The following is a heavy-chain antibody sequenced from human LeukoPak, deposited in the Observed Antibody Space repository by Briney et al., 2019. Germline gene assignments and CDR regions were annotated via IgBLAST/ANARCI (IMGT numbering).Heavy chain of an antibody. J-gene: IGHJ3*02. D-gene: IGHD2-15*01. CDR2: ISAYNGNT. V-gene: IGHV1-18*01. Sequence: GASVKVSCKASGYTFSSYCISWVRQAPGQGLEWMGWISAYNGNTNYAQKLQGRVTMTTDTSTSTAYMELRSLRSGDTAVYYCARGLLSIVVVVAAPDAVDIWGQGTMVTVSS. CDR3: ARGLLSIVVVVAAPDAVDI. CDR1: GYTFSSYC.